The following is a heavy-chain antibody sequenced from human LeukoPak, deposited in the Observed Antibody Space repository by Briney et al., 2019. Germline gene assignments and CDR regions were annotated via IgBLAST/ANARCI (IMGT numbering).Heavy chain of an antibody. D-gene: IGHD3-16*02. V-gene: IGHV3-20*04. CDR1: GFTFDDYG. CDR2: INWNGGST. J-gene: IGHJ4*02. Sequence: GGSLRLSCAASGFTFDDYGMNWVRQPPGKGLEWVSNINWNGGSTGYADSVKGRFTISRDNAKNSLYLQMNSLRADDTALYYCTRSVLRLGELSPFDYWGQGTLVTVSS. CDR3: TRSVLRLGELSPFDY.